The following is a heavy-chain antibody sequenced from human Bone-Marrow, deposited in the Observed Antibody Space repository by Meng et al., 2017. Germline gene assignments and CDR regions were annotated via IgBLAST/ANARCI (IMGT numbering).Heavy chain of an antibody. CDR3: ARDEDISAAGKLFGDY. V-gene: IGHV1-2*06. J-gene: IGHJ4*02. CDR2: IDLKSGHT. Sequence: QVEHAQRGAVANKAGAQVKGSCKPSRYNVPAYKLTWLRRDPGQGLEGIGRIDLKSGHTHYAQRFKGRVTMTGDTSISTAYMELSGMRSDDTAMYYCARDEDISAAGKLFGDYWGQGTLVTASS. D-gene: IGHD6-13*01. CDR1: RYNVPAYK.